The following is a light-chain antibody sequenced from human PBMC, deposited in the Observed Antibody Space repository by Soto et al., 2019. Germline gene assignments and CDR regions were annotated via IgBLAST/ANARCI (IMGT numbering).Light chain of an antibody. CDR3: QQSFASPPLT. V-gene: IGKV1-39*01. J-gene: IGKJ4*01. CDR2: DAS. CDR1: QYISRY. Sequence: DIQMTQSPSSLSASVGDRVTITCRASQYISRYLNWYQKKPGKAPKLLIYDASSLQSGVPQRFSGSGSGTYFSLTISSLQPEDYATYYCQQSFASPPLTFVGGTKVEIK.